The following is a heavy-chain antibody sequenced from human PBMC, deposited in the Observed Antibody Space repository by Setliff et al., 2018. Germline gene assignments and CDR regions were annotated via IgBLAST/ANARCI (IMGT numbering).Heavy chain of an antibody. V-gene: IGHV1-69*10. Sequence: SVKVSCKASGYTFTSHYMHWVRQAPGLGLEWMGGIIPMLGTPNYAQKFQGRVTIIADKSTSTAYMELSSLRSEDTAVYYCARDRWGIRSPDYWGQGTLVTVSS. J-gene: IGHJ4*02. CDR1: GYTFTSHY. CDR2: IIPMLGTP. D-gene: IGHD3-16*01. CDR3: ARDRWGIRSPDY.